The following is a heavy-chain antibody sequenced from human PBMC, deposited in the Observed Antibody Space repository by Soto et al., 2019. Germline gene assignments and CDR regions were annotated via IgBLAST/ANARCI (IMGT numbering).Heavy chain of an antibody. CDR3: ARDYSSYGPFDY. V-gene: IGHV4-39*02. CDR2: IYYSGNT. Sequence: PSETLSLTCTVSGGSISSSSYYWGWIRQPPGKGLEWIGSIYYSGNTYYNPSLKSRVTISVDTAKNQFSLKLSSVTAADTAVYYCARDYSSYGPFDYWGQGTLVTVSS. J-gene: IGHJ4*02. D-gene: IGHD5-18*01. CDR1: GGSISSSSYY.